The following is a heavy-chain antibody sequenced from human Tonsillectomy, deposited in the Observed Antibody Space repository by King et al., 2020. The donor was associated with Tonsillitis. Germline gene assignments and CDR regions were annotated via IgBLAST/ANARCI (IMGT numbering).Heavy chain of an antibody. CDR1: GFTFNTYD. CDR2: ISRDSVYI. CDR3: ARVPGMIRGVNLDY. V-gene: IGHV3-21*01. J-gene: IGHJ4*02. Sequence: QLVQSGGGLVKPGGSLRLSCAASGFTFNTYDMNWVRQAPGKGLEWVSSISRDSVYIYYAASVKGRFTISRDNAKNSLYLQMNSLRAEDTAVYYCARVPGMIRGVNLDYWGQGTLVTVSS. D-gene: IGHD3-10*01.